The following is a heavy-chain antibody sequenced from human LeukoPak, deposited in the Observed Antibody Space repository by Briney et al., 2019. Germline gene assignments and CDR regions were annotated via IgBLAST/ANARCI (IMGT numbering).Heavy chain of an antibody. J-gene: IGHJ5*02. CDR3: AKHSSSWPYENWFDP. CDR1: GFTFRSYA. Sequence: GGSLRLSCAASGFTFRSYAMSWVRQAPGKGLEWVSGIDGRGGSTYYADSVKGRFTISRDNSKNTLSVQMNSLRAEDTAIYYCAKHSSSWPYENWFDPWGQGTLVTVSS. V-gene: IGHV3-23*01. CDR2: IDGRGGST. D-gene: IGHD6-13*01.